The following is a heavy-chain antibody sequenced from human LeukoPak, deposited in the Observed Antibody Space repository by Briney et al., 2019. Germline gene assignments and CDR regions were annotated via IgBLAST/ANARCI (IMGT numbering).Heavy chain of an antibody. CDR2: ISSSGGST. Sequence: GGALSLSCAASGFSFSSYAMSWGRPAAGKGVGWVSAISSSGGSTYYADSVKGRFTISRDNSKNTLYLQMNSLRAEDTAVYYCAKDLAITMIVVGLFDYWGQGTLVTVSS. CDR3: AKDLAITMIVVGLFDY. J-gene: IGHJ4*02. CDR1: GFSFSSYA. D-gene: IGHD3-22*01. V-gene: IGHV3-23*01.